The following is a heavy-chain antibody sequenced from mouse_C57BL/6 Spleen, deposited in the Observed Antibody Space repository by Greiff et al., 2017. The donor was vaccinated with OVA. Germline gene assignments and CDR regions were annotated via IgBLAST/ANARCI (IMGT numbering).Heavy chain of an antibody. D-gene: IGHD2-5*01. V-gene: IGHV1-50*01. J-gene: IGHJ2*01. CDR2: IDPSDSYT. Sequence: QVQLQQPGAELVKPGASVKLSCKASGYTFTSYWMQWVKQRPGQGLEWIGEIDPSDSYTNYNQKFKGKATLTVDTSSSTAYMQLSSLTSEDSAVYYCARGYSNYYFDYWGQGTTLTVSS. CDR1: GYTFTSYW. CDR3: ARGYSNYYFDY.